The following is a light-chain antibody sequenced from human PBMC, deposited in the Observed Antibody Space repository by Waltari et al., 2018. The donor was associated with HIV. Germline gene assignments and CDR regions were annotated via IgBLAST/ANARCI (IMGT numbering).Light chain of an antibody. CDR1: SSTIGAGYD. J-gene: IGLJ3*02. Sequence: QSVLTQPPSVSGAPGPRVTISCTGSSSTIGAGYDVHWYQQLPGTAPKLLIYGNSNRPSGVPDRFSGSKSVTSASLAITGLLAEDEADYYCQSYDSSLSVWVFGGGTKLTVL. CDR3: QSYDSSLSVWV. CDR2: GNS. V-gene: IGLV1-40*01.